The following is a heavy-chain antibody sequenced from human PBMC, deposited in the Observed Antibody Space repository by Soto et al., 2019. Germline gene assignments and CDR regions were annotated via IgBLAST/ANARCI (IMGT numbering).Heavy chain of an antibody. J-gene: IGHJ4*02. V-gene: IGHV3-30*18. Sequence: ESGGGVVQPGRSLRLSCAASGFTFSSYGMHWVRQAPGKGLEWVAVISYDGSNKYYADSVKGRFTISRDNSKNTLYLQMNSLRAEDTAVYYCAKDAGYCSSTSCYTGFDYWGQGTLVTVSS. D-gene: IGHD2-2*02. CDR2: ISYDGSNK. CDR1: GFTFSSYG. CDR3: AKDAGYCSSTSCYTGFDY.